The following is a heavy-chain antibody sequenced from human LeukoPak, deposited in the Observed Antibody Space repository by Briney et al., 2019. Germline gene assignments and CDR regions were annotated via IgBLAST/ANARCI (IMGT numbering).Heavy chain of an antibody. CDR1: GFTVSSYG. CDR3: AKDHGSGWLYYFDY. CDR2: IRYDGSNK. V-gene: IGHV3-30*02. J-gene: IGHJ4*02. Sequence: PGGSLRLSCAASGFTVSSYGMHWVRQAPGKGLEWVAFIRYDGSNKYYADSVKGRFTISRDNSKNTLYLQMNSLRAEDTAVYYCAKDHGSGWLYYFDYWGQGTLVTVSS. D-gene: IGHD6-19*01.